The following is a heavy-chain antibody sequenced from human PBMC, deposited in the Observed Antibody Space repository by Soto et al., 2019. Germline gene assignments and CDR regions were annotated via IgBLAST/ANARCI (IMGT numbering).Heavy chain of an antibody. CDR2: ISYDGSNK. CDR1: GFTFSSYA. J-gene: IGHJ6*02. Sequence: QVQLVESGGGVVQPGRSLRLSCAASGFTFSSYAMHWVRQAPGKGLEWVAVISYDGSNKYYADSVKGRFTISRDNSKNTLYLQMNSPRAEDTAVYYCARGNGGRYYYYGMDVWGQGTTVTVSS. V-gene: IGHV3-30-3*01. D-gene: IGHD1-1*01. CDR3: ARGNGGRYYYYGMDV.